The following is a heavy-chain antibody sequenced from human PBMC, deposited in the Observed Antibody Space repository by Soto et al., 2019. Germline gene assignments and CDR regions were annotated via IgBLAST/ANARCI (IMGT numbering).Heavy chain of an antibody. V-gene: IGHV3-48*01. CDR1: GFTFSSYS. Sequence: EVQLVESGGGLVQPGGSLRLSCAASGFTFSSYSMNWVRQAPGKGMERVSYISSSSSTIYYADSVKGRFTISRDNAKNSLYLQMNSLRAEDTAVYYCAREEGLLNGFCAWGQGTLVTVSS. CDR3: AREEGLLNGFCA. CDR2: ISSSSSTI. J-gene: IGHJ5*02. D-gene: IGHD1-26*01.